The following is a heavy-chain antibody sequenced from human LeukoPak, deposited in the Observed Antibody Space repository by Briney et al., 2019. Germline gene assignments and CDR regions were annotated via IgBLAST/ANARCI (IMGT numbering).Heavy chain of an antibody. Sequence: PGGSLRLSCAASGFTFSSYEMNWLRQAPGKGLEGVSYISSSGSTIYYADSVKGRFTISRDNAKNSLYLQMNSLRAEDTAAYYCARPLGGALGDCSGDSCRPMGYWGQGTLVTVSS. CDR2: ISSSGSTI. CDR1: GFTFSSYE. V-gene: IGHV3-48*03. J-gene: IGHJ4*02. CDR3: ARPLGGALGDCSGDSCRPMGY. D-gene: IGHD2-15*01.